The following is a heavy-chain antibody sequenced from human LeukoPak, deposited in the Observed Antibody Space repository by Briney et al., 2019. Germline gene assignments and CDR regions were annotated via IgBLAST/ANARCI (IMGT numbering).Heavy chain of an antibody. D-gene: IGHD5-18*01. CDR2: ISGSSGST. CDR1: GGSISSSPYY. V-gene: IGHV3-23*01. Sequence: ETLSLTCTVSGGSISSSPYYWGWIRQPPGKGLEWVSAISGSSGSTYYADSVKGRFTISRDNSKNTLYLQMNSLRAEDTAVYYCAKVAGYSYVGVYYFDYWGQGTLVTVSS. CDR3: AKVAGYSYVGVYYFDY. J-gene: IGHJ4*02.